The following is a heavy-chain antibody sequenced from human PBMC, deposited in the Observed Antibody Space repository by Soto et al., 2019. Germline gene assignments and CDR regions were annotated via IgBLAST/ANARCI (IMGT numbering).Heavy chain of an antibody. J-gene: IGHJ6*03. CDR1: GFTFSSYW. Sequence: GGSLRLSCAASGFTFSSYWMHWVRQAPGKGLVWVSRINSDGSSTSYADSVKGRFTISRDNAKNTLYLQMNSLRAEDTAVYYCARDGYYGSGSPNLMGDSDYYYYYMDVWGKGTTVTVSS. D-gene: IGHD3-10*01. V-gene: IGHV3-74*01. CDR2: INSDGSST. CDR3: ARDGYYGSGSPNLMGDSDYYYYYMDV.